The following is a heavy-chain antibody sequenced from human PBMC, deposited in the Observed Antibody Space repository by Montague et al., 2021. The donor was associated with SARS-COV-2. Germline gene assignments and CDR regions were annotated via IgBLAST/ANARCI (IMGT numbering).Heavy chain of an antibody. Sequence: SETLSFTCTVSGDSISYFYWSWIRQPAGKGLEWIGRVSASGSTNYNPSLNSRVTMSVDTSKKQFSLRLSPVTAADTAVYYCARDVVAAPGTFDYWGQGTLVTASS. CDR3: ARDVVAAPGTFDY. CDR1: GDSISYFY. V-gene: IGHV4-4*07. J-gene: IGHJ4*02. D-gene: IGHD6-13*01. CDR2: VSASGST.